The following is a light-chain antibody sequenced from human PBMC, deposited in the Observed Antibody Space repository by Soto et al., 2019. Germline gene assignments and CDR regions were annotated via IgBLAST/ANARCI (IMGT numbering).Light chain of an antibody. V-gene: IGKV3-20*01. Sequence: EIVLTQSPGTLSLSRGERATISCRASQSVSSSYLVWYQQKPGQAPRLLIYGASSRATGIPDRFSGSASGTEFTLTISRREPEEFVVYYCQQYGNSPITFGQATRQENK. J-gene: IGKJ5*01. CDR3: QQYGNSPIT. CDR2: GAS. CDR1: QSVSSSY.